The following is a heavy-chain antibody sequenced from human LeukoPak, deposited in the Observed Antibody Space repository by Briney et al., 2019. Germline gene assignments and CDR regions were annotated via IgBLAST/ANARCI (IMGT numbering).Heavy chain of an antibody. CDR1: GFTVSSNE. CDR2: IKSKTGGTT. CDR3: TTVSLVYFQH. D-gene: IGHD2-8*02. V-gene: IGHV3-15*01. Sequence: GGSLRLSCAASGFTVSSNEMSWVRQAPGKGLEWVGRIKSKTGGTTDYAAPVKGRFTISRDDSRNTLYLQVNSLKTEDTAVYYCTTVSLVYFQHWGQGTLVTVSS. J-gene: IGHJ1*01.